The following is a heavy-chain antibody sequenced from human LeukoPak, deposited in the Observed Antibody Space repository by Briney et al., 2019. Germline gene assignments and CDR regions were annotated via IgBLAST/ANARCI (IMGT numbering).Heavy chain of an antibody. V-gene: IGHV3-53*01. D-gene: IGHD5-24*01. CDR1: GFTFSSYG. CDR2: IYDGDKT. Sequence: GRSLRLSCAACGFTFSSYGMHWVRQASGKGLEWVSIIYDGDKTYYEDSVKVRFTISRDNFKNTLYLQMNNLRAEDTAVYFCGRDDAGGKNYGIQYWGLGTLVAVSS. J-gene: IGHJ4*02. CDR3: GRDDAGGKNYGIQY.